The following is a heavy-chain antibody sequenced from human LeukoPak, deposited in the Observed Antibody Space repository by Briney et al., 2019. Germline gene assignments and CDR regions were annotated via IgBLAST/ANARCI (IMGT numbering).Heavy chain of an antibody. Sequence: PGGSLRLSCAASGFTFSDAWMNWVRQAPGKGLEWVGRIKRKTEGGTTDYGAPVKGRFTISRDDSKNTLYLQMNSLKTEDTASYYCTTGNFGPYWGQGTLVTVSS. CDR3: TTGNFGPY. D-gene: IGHD3-10*01. V-gene: IGHV3-15*07. CDR2: IKRKTEGGTT. CDR1: GFTFSDAW. J-gene: IGHJ4*02.